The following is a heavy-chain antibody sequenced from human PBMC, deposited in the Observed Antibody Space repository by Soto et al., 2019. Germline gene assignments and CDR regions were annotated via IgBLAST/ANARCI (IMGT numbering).Heavy chain of an antibody. J-gene: IGHJ5*02. V-gene: IGHV4-39*01. CDR1: GGSISSSSYY. CDR2: IYYSGST. Sequence: SETLSLTCTVSGGSISSSSYYWGWIRQPPGKGLEWIGSIYYSGSTYYNPSLKSRVTISVDTSKNQFSLKLSSVTAADTAVYYCARQGISTSSSNWFDPWGQGTLVHVSS. CDR3: ARQGISTSSSNWFDP. D-gene: IGHD2-2*01.